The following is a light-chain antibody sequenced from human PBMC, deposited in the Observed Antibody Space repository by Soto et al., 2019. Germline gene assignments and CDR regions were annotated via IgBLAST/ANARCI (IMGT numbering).Light chain of an antibody. CDR1: QSVSTY. Sequence: EIVLTQSPVTLSLSPGERATLSCRASQSVSTYLAWYQQKPGPAPRLLIYDASSRATGIPARFSGSGSGTDFTLTISSLEPEDFAVYYCQQRSNWPSTFGGGTKVEIK. CDR2: DAS. CDR3: QQRSNWPST. V-gene: IGKV3-11*01. J-gene: IGKJ4*01.